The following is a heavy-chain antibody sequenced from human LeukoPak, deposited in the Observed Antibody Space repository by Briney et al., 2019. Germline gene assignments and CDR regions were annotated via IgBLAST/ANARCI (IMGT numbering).Heavy chain of an antibody. Sequence: PSETLSLTCTVSGGSISSSSYYWGWIRQPSGKGLEWIGSIYYSGSTYYNPSLKSRVTISVDTSKNQFSLKLSSVTAADTAVYYCAGSLPPIAAAGRGKYYFDYWGQGTLVTVSS. J-gene: IGHJ4*02. V-gene: IGHV4-39*07. CDR1: GGSISSSSYY. D-gene: IGHD6-13*01. CDR3: AGSLPPIAAAGRGKYYFDY. CDR2: IYYSGST.